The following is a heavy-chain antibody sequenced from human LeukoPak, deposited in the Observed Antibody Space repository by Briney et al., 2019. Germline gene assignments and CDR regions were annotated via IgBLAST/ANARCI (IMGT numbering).Heavy chain of an antibody. CDR1: GYTLTESS. D-gene: IGHD3-10*01. CDR3: ATASMVRGVIISFDY. CDR2: FDPEDGET. V-gene: IGHV1-24*01. Sequence: ASVKVSCKVSGYTLTESSMHWVRQAPGKGLEWMGGFDPEDGETIYAQKFQGRVTMTEDTSTDTAYMELSSLRSEDTAVYYCATASMVRGVIISFDYWGQGTLVTVSS. J-gene: IGHJ4*02.